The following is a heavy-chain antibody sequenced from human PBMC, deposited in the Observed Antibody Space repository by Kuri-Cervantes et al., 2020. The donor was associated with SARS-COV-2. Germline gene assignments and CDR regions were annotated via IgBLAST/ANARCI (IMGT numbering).Heavy chain of an antibody. Sequence: SCKASGFTFSSYGMHWVRQAPGKGLEWVAVISYDGSNKYYADSVKGRFTISRDNSKNTLYLQMNSLRAEDTAVYYCAKVAEEDSSGWYPDYYYGMDVWGQGTTVTVSS. CDR2: ISYDGSNK. J-gene: IGHJ6*02. CDR3: AKVAEEDSSGWYPDYYYGMDV. V-gene: IGHV3-30*18. CDR1: GFTFSSYG. D-gene: IGHD6-19*01.